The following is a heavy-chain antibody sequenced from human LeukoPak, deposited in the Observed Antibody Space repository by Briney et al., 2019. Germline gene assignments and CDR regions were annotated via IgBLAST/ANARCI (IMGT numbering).Heavy chain of an antibody. D-gene: IGHD3-3*01. Sequence: GGPLRLSCAASGFTFSSYAMSWVRQAPGKGLEWVSAISGSGGSTYYADSVKGRFTISRGNSKNTLYLQMNSLRAEDTAVYYCAKFIYDFWSGYYSFDYWGQGTLVTVSS. J-gene: IGHJ4*02. V-gene: IGHV3-23*01. CDR3: AKFIYDFWSGYYSFDY. CDR1: GFTFSSYA. CDR2: ISGSGGST.